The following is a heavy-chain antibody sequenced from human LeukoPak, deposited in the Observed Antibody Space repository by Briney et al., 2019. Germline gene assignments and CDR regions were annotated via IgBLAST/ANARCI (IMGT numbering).Heavy chain of an antibody. CDR2: INPGDSDP. J-gene: IGHJ4*02. V-gene: IGHV5-51*01. CDR1: GSTFNNYW. D-gene: IGHD6-6*01. CDR3: ARHGVGSSWFGFDY. Sequence: TGESLKISCQASGSTFNNYWIGWVRQMPGKGLEWMGIINPGDSDPRYSPSFQGRATISADRSISTAYLQWSGLKASDTAMYYCARHGVGSSWFGFDYWGQGTLVTVSS.